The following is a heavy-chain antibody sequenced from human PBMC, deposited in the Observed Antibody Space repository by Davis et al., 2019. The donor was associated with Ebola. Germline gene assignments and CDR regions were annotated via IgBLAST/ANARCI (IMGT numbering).Heavy chain of an antibody. J-gene: IGHJ3*02. V-gene: IGHV4-34*01. CDR1: GGSLSGYH. CDR3: AREDDSYDSSGYYTNKGAFDI. D-gene: IGHD3-22*01. CDR2: INHSGST. Sequence: SETLSLTCAVYGGSLSGYHWSWIRQPPGKGLEWIGEINHSGSTTYNPSLKSRVTISLDTSKNQFSLNLSSVTAADTAVYYCAREDDSYDSSGYYTNKGAFDIWGQGTVVTVSS.